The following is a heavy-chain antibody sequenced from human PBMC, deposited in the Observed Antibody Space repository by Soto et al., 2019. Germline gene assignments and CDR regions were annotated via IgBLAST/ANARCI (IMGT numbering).Heavy chain of an antibody. CDR2: ISGSGGST. D-gene: IGHD2-15*01. V-gene: IGHV3-23*01. CDR3: ANPGYCSGGSCPSRYFQH. Sequence: GGSLRLSCAASGFTFSSYAMSWVRQAPGKWLEWVSVISGSGGSTHYADSVKGRFTISRDNSKNTLYLQMNSLRAEDTAVYYCANPGYCSGGSCPSRYFQHWGQGXRVTVYS. CDR1: GFTFSSYA. J-gene: IGHJ1*01.